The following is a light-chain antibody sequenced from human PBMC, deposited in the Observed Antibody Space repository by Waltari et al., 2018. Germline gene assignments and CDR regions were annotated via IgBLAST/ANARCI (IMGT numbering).Light chain of an antibody. CDR3: TSREFTGTVF. CDR2: GKN. Sequence: SSELTQHPAVSVALGQTVRITCQGDSLRTYDSSWYQQKPGQAPLLLIYGKNSRPSGIPDRFSGSNSGNTSSLTITGAQAEDEADYHCTSREFTGTVFFGGGTKVTVL. J-gene: IGLJ2*01. V-gene: IGLV3-19*01. CDR1: SLRTYD.